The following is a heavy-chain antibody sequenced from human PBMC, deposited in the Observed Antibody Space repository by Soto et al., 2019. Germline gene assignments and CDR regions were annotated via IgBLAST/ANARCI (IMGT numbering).Heavy chain of an antibody. Sequence: GESLKISCKGSGYNFASHWIGWVRQTPGKGLEWMGTIYPSDSDTRYSPSFQGQVSISADKSINTAYLQWSSLKASDTAIYFCVRRSDFDISGYSDFDYWGQGTRVTSPQ. CDR2: IYPSDSDT. J-gene: IGHJ4*02. V-gene: IGHV5-51*01. CDR3: VRRSDFDISGYSDFDY. CDR1: GYNFASHW. D-gene: IGHD5-12*01.